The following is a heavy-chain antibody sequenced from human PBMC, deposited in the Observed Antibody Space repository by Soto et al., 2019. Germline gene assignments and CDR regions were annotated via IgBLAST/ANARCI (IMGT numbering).Heavy chain of an antibody. Sequence: QVQLQESGPGLVKPSQTLSLTCTVSGGSISSGGYYWSWIRQHPGKGLEWIGYIYYSGSTYYNPSLKSRVTISVETSKNQFSLKLSSATAADTAVYYCGRGVAGLEDIVGSMFPHLDYWGEGTLVTVSS. J-gene: IGHJ4*02. D-gene: IGHD2-15*01. CDR3: GRGVAGLEDIVGSMFPHLDY. CDR2: IYYSGST. CDR1: GGSISSGGYY. V-gene: IGHV4-31*03.